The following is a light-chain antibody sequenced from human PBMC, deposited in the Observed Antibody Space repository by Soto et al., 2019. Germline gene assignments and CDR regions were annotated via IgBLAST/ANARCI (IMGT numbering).Light chain of an antibody. CDR3: QQYDSSRT. V-gene: IGKV3-20*01. CDR2: GAS. J-gene: IGKJ1*01. CDR1: QRVDIRF. Sequence: EIVWTQSPCTLSLSPGERVTLSCRASQRVDIRFLAWYQQKPGQAPRLLVYGASIRATSIPDRFSGSVSGTDFTLSIRRLESEDFAVYYCQQYDSSRTFGQGTKVE.